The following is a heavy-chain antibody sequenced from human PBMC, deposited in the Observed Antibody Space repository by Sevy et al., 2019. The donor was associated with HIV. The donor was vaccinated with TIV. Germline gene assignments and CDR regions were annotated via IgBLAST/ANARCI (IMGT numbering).Heavy chain of an antibody. Sequence: SETLSLTCAVYGGSFSGYYWSWIRQPPGKGLEWIGEINHSGSTNYNPSLKSRVNISVDTSKNQCSQKLSSVTAADTVVYYCARGSPELEMGYWGQGTLVTVSS. CDR3: ARGSPELEMGY. CDR2: INHSGST. D-gene: IGHD1-1*01. J-gene: IGHJ4*02. V-gene: IGHV4-34*01. CDR1: GGSFSGYY.